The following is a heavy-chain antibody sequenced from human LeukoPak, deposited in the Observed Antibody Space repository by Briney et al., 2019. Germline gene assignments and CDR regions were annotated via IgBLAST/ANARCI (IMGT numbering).Heavy chain of an antibody. CDR3: ARSLVAYGGYFDY. J-gene: IGHJ4*02. V-gene: IGHV1-2*02. CDR2: INPNSGGT. Sequence: ASVKVSCKASGYTFNGYYKHWMRQAPGQGLEWMGWINPNSGGTNYAQKFQGRVTMTRDTSISTDYMELSRLRSDDTAIYYCARSLVAYGGYFDYWGQGTLVTVSS. D-gene: IGHD5-12*01. CDR1: GYTFNGYY.